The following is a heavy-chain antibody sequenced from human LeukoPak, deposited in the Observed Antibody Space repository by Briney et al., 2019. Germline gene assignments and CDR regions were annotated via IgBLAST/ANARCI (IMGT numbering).Heavy chain of an antibody. Sequence: SVKVSCKASGFTFSSSAMQWVRQARGQGLEWMGWIFVGSGNTNYAQKFQERVRMTKDMPTRIAYMGLCGLRSADTAGHDRAEGRYFVLVDYWGQGTLVTVSS. CDR2: IFVGSGNT. CDR3: AEGRYFVLVDY. V-gene: IGHV1-58*02. CDR1: GFTFSSSA. J-gene: IGHJ4*02. D-gene: IGHD3-9*01.